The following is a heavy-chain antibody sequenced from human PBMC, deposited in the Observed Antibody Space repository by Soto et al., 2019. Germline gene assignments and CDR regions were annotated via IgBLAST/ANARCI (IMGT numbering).Heavy chain of an antibody. J-gene: IGHJ4*02. CDR3: VRVGLNRNYDFDF. CDR1: GYTFNSSY. CDR2: INPNSDVT. D-gene: IGHD3-16*01. Sequence: QVQLVQSGAEVKKPGASVKVSCKASGYTFNSSYIHWVRQAPGQGLEWMGWINPNSDVTGYAQSFQGRVTMTRDMSMTTAYMDLTRLRSDDTAVYYCVRVGLNRNYDFDFWGQGTLITVSS. V-gene: IGHV1-2*02.